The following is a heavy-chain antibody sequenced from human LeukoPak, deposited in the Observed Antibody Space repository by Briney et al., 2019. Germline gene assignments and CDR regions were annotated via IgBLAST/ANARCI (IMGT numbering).Heavy chain of an antibody. V-gene: IGHV1-8*03. CDR2: MNPNSGNT. CDR1: GYTFTNYD. J-gene: IGHJ4*02. Sequence: GASVTVSCTASGYTFTNYDINWVRQAPGQGLEWMGWMNPNSGNTGYAQKFQGRVTITRNTSISTAYMELSSLRSEDTAVYYCARGGGDGYNFIPYWGQGTLVTVSS. CDR3: ARGGGDGYNFIPY. D-gene: IGHD5-24*01.